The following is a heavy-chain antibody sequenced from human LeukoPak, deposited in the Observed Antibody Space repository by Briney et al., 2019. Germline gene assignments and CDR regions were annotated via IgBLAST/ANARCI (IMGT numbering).Heavy chain of an antibody. CDR2: ISYDGSNK. Sequence: AGGSLRLSCAASGITLSSYDMHWVRQAPGKALEWVAVISYDGSNKDYADSVKGRFTISRDNSKNTLDLQMNSLRAEDTAVYCCAKDRGVWAFDIWGQGTMVTVSS. V-gene: IGHV3-30-3*01. CDR3: AKDRGVWAFDI. D-gene: IGHD3-10*01. J-gene: IGHJ3*02. CDR1: GITLSSYD.